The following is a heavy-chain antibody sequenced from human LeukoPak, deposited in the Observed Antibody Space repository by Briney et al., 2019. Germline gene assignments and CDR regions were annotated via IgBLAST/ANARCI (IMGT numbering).Heavy chain of an antibody. CDR2: LRGKAYGGTT. CDR1: GFIFADYA. Sequence: PGRSLRLSCTASGFIFADYAMTWVRQAPGKGLEWVGSLRGKAYGGTTRYAASVKGRFTISRDDSKSIAYLQMNSLKTEDTAVYYCTGVGSGYYSYYFDYWGQGTLVTVSS. D-gene: IGHD3-22*01. CDR3: TGVGSGYYSYYFDY. J-gene: IGHJ4*02. V-gene: IGHV3-49*04.